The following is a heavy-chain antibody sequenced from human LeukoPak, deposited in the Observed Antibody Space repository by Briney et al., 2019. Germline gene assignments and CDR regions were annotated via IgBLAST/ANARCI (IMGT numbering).Heavy chain of an antibody. Sequence: PGRSLRLSCVTSGFIFSSYGIHWVRQAPGKGLEWVSAISGSGGSTYYADSVKGRFTISRDNSKNTLYLQMNSLRAEDTAVYYCAKARLLTYYYDSSGYLFDYWGQGTLVTVSS. J-gene: IGHJ4*02. CDR3: AKARLLTYYYDSSGYLFDY. CDR1: GFIFSSYG. D-gene: IGHD3-22*01. CDR2: ISGSGGST. V-gene: IGHV3-23*01.